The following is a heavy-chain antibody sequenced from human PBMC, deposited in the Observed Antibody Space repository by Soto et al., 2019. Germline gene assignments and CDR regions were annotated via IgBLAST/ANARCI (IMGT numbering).Heavy chain of an antibody. CDR1: GGSINSNY. CDR2: VYNSGST. CDR3: ARYRREAVAGYTLDN. J-gene: IGHJ4*02. Sequence: SETLSLTCTVSGGSINSNYWTCIRQPPGKGLEWIGYVYNSGSTNYNPSLKSRVTISEDTSKSQFSLKVNSMTAADTAVYYCARYRREAVAGYTLDNWGQGILVTVSS. D-gene: IGHD6-13*01. V-gene: IGHV4-59*01.